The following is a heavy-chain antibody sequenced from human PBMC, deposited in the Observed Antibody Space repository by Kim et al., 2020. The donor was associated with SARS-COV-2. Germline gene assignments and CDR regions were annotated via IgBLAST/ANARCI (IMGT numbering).Heavy chain of an antibody. CDR2: ISYDGSNK. V-gene: IGHV3-30*18. D-gene: IGHD3-10*01. Sequence: GGSLRLSCAASGFTFSSYGMHWVRQAPGKGLEWVAVISYDGSNKYYADAVKGRFTISRDNSKNTLYLQMNSLRPEDTAVYYCAKPHGSGSYRDDAFDMWGQGTMVTVSS. CDR1: GFTFSSYG. J-gene: IGHJ3*02. CDR3: AKPHGSGSYRDDAFDM.